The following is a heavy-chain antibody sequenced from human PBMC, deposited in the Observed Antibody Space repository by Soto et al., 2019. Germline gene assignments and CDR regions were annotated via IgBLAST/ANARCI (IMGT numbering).Heavy chain of an antibody. CDR3: AKDRVESGLGEVDY. Sequence: GGSLRLSCAASGSTFSSHGMHWVRQAPGKGLEWVAVISYDGSKKYYEDSVKGRFTISRDNSKNTLYLQVNSLRPEDTAVYYCAKDRVESGLGEVDYWGQGTLVTVSS. CDR1: GSTFSSHG. CDR2: ISYDGSKK. D-gene: IGHD3-16*01. V-gene: IGHV3-30*18. J-gene: IGHJ4*02.